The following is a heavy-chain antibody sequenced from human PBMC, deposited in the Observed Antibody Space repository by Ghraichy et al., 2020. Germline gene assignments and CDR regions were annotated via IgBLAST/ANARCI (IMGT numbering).Heavy chain of an antibody. J-gene: IGHJ5*02. D-gene: IGHD1-14*01. Sequence: ASVKVSCKASGYTFTGYYMHWVRQAPGQGLEWMGWINPNSGGTNYAQKFQGRVTMTRDTSISTAYMELSRLRSDDTAVYYCARGPQLLPNRYNWFDPWGQGTLVTVSS. V-gene: IGHV1-2*02. CDR1: GYTFTGYY. CDR3: ARGPQLLPNRYNWFDP. CDR2: INPNSGGT.